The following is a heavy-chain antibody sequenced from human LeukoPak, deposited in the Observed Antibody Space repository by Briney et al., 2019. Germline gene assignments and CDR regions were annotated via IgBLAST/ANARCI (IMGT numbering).Heavy chain of an antibody. J-gene: IGHJ4*02. CDR1: GIIVSNNY. CDR3: ARATVTTLNFDY. V-gene: IGHV3-53*01. D-gene: IGHD4-17*01. CDR2: IYSGGSE. Sequence: PGGPLRLSCSVSGIIVSNNYMAWVRQAPGKGLEWVAVIYSGGSEFYADSVKGRFTISRDYDNNTLDLQMNSLRAEDTAFYYCARATVTTLNFDYWGQGTLVTVSS.